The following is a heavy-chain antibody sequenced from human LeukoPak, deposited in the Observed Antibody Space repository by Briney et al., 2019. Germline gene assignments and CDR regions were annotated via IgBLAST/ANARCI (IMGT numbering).Heavy chain of an antibody. Sequence: GASVKVSCKASGGTFSSYAISWVRQAPGQGLEWMGIINPSGGSTSYAQKFQGRVTMTRDTSTSTVYMELSSLRSEDTAVYYCARTYSSSWYTLGGYGMDVWGQGTTVTVSS. D-gene: IGHD6-13*01. CDR2: INPSGGST. CDR1: GGTFSSYA. J-gene: IGHJ6*02. V-gene: IGHV1-46*01. CDR3: ARTYSSSWYTLGGYGMDV.